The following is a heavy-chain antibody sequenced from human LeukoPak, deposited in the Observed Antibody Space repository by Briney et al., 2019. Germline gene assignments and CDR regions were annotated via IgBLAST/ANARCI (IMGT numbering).Heavy chain of an antibody. CDR1: GLTFSSYW. Sequence: GGSLRLSCAASGLTFSSYWMSWVRQAPGKGLEWVANIKQDGSEKNYVASVKGRFTITRDNAKNSLYLQMNSPRAEDTAVYYCARRMRPDGSGTCGMDVWGKGTTVTVSS. D-gene: IGHD3-10*01. J-gene: IGHJ6*04. CDR2: IKQDGSEK. V-gene: IGHV3-7*03. CDR3: ARRMRPDGSGTCGMDV.